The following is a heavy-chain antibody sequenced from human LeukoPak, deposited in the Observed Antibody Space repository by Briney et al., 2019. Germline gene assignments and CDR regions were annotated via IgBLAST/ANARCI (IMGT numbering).Heavy chain of an antibody. V-gene: IGHV3-53*01. CDR3: ARDPYSDYDYMDV. J-gene: IGHJ6*03. CDR2: IYSGGTT. D-gene: IGHD4-11*01. CDR1: GFTVSGNY. Sequence: GGSLRLSCAVSGFTVSGNYMSWVRQAPGKGLEWVSLIYSGGTTYYADSVKGRFTISRDNSKNSLYLQMNSLRAEDTAVYYCARDPYSDYDYMDVWGKGTTVTVSS.